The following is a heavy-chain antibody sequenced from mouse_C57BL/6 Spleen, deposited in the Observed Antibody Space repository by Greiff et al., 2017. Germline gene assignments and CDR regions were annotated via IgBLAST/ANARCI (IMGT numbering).Heavy chain of an antibody. CDR1: GYTFTSYW. V-gene: IGHV1-55*01. CDR2: IYPGSGST. D-gene: IGHD3-1*01. Sequence: QVQLQQPGAELVKPGASVKMSCKASGYTFTSYWITWVKQRPGQGLEWIGDIYPGSGSTNYNEKFKSKATLTVDTSSSTAYMKLSSLTSEDSAVYYCARGHSSGYPAWFAYWGQGTLVTVSA. J-gene: IGHJ3*01. CDR3: ARGHSSGYPAWFAY.